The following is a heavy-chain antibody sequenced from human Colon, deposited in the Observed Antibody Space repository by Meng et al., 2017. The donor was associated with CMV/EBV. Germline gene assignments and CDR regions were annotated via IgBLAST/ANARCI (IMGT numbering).Heavy chain of an antibody. D-gene: IGHD1-26*01. CDR1: GLTFRNYA. CDR2: ISGSGENV. CDR3: AARSAFDY. Sequence: GESLKISCLASGLTFRNYAMSWVRQAPGKGLEWVSGISGSGENVDYAASVKGRFTISRDNAKNSLFLQMNSLTAADTGVYYCAARSAFDYWGLGTLVTVSS. V-gene: IGHV3-23*01. J-gene: IGHJ4*02.